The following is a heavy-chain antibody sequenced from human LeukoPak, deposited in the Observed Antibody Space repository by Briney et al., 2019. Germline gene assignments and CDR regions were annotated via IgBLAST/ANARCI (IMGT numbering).Heavy chain of an antibody. V-gene: IGHV4-39*01. Sequence: KPSETLSLTCIVSGDSIRSSSHYWGWFRQPPGKGLEWIGSFFYSGASYNPSLKGRITISGDTSKSQFTLKLSSVTAADTAVYYCAGLLQTGDEGREYMDVWGEGTSVTVSS. CDR1: GDSIRSSSHY. CDR3: AGLLQTGDEGREYMDV. J-gene: IGHJ6*03. D-gene: IGHD7-27*01. CDR2: FFYSGA.